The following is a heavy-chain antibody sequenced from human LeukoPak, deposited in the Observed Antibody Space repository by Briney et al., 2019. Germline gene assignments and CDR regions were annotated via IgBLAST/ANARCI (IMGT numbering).Heavy chain of an antibody. V-gene: IGHV3-7*01. CDR2: IKQDGSEK. CDR1: GFTFSSYW. J-gene: IGHJ4*02. Sequence: GGSLRLSCAASGFTFSSYWMSWVRQAPGKGLEWVANIKQDGSEKYYVDSVKGRFTISRDNAKNSLYLQMNSLRAEDTAVYYCARGLVVPAATYYFDYWGQGTLVTVSS. CDR3: ARGLVVPAATYYFDY. D-gene: IGHD2-2*01.